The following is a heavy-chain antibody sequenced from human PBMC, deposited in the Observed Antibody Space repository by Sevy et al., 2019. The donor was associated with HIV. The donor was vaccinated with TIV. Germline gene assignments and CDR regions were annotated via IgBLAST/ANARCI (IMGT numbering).Heavy chain of an antibody. Sequence: GGSLRLSCAASGFTFSSYDMHWVRQATGKGLEWVSAIGTAGDTYYPGSVKGRFTISRENAKNSLYLQMNSLRAGDTAVYYCARGARRETYYYYGMDVWGQGTTVTVSS. CDR2: IGTAGDT. CDR3: ARGARRETYYYYGMDV. V-gene: IGHV3-13*01. CDR1: GFTFSSYD. J-gene: IGHJ6*02.